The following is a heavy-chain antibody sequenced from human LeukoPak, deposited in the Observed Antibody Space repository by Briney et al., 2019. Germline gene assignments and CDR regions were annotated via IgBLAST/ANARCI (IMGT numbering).Heavy chain of an antibody. D-gene: IGHD1-26*01. V-gene: IGHV3-21*01. Sequence: PGGSLRLSCAASGFTFSSYSMNWVRQAPGKGLEWVSSISSSSSYIYYADSVKGRFTISRDNAKNSLYLQMNSLRAEDTAVYYCARDLVVGAEFDYWGQGTLVTVSS. CDR1: GFTFSSYS. CDR3: ARDLVVGAEFDY. CDR2: ISSSSSYI. J-gene: IGHJ4*02.